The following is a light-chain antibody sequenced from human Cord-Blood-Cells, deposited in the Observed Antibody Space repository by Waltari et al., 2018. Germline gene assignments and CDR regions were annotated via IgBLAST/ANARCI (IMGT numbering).Light chain of an antibody. CDR2: DAS. CDR3: QQYDNLPMYT. Sequence: DIQMTQSPYSLSASVGDRVTITRQASQDISNYLNWYQQKPGKAPKRLIYDASNLETGVPSRFSGSGPGTDFTFTISSLQPEDIATYYCQQYDNLPMYTFGQRTKLEIK. V-gene: IGKV1-33*01. J-gene: IGKJ2*01. CDR1: QDISNY.